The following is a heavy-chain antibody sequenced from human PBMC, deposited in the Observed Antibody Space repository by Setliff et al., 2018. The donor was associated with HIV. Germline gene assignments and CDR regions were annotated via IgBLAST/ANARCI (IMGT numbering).Heavy chain of an antibody. V-gene: IGHV4-61*09. Sequence: PSETLSLTCTVSGDSISSGSYFWIWIRQPAGKGLEWIGHISTTGSTNYNPSLKSRVIMSVDTSMDQFSLKLNSVTAADTAVYYCGGNGYYSIDYWGQGTLVTVSS. CDR1: GDSISSGSYF. J-gene: IGHJ4*02. CDR3: GGNGYYSIDY. D-gene: IGHD3-22*01. CDR2: ISTTGST.